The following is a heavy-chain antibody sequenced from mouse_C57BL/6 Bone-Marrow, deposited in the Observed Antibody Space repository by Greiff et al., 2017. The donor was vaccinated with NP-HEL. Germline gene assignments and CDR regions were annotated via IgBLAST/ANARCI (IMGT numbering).Heavy chain of an antibody. Sequence: QVQLQQSGPELVKPGASVKISCKASGYAFSSSWMNWVKQRPGKGLEWIGRIYPGDGDTNYNGKFKGKATLTADKSSSTAYMQLSSLTSEDTAVYFCATYYYGSSYDGFDYWGQGTTLTVSS. CDR3: ATYYYGSSYDGFDY. D-gene: IGHD1-1*01. J-gene: IGHJ2*01. CDR1: GYAFSSSW. CDR2: IYPGDGDT. V-gene: IGHV1-82*01.